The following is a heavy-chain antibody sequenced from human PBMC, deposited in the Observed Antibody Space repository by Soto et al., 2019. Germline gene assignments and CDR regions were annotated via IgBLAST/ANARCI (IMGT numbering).Heavy chain of an antibody. CDR3: VRDGTKTLRDWFDP. V-gene: IGHV4-4*07. Sequence: SETLSRTGTVFGAYISGYYWSWIRKSAGKGLEWIGRIYATGTTDYNPSLKSRVMMSVDTSKKQFSLRLRSVTAADTAVYYCVRDGTKTLRDWFDPWGQGISVTVSS. CDR2: IYATGTT. D-gene: IGHD1-1*01. CDR1: GAYISGYY. J-gene: IGHJ5*02.